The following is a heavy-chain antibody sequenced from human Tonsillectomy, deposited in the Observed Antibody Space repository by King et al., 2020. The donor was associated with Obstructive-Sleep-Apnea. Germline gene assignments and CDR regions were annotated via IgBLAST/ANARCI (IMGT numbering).Heavy chain of an antibody. D-gene: IGHD5/OR15-5a*01. Sequence: VQLVESGGGLVKPGGSLRLSCAASGFTFNKFGMNWVRQTPGKGLEWVASISTTSSYIHYADSVKGRFSISRDNAKNSVYLQMDSLRVEDTAVYYCAVSVKGLCIDSRDNAKKSGYVRMGRRRGEDTGVYCGGGGGGGSGSGGMDVWGQGTTVTVSS. V-gene: IGHV3-21*01. J-gene: IGHJ6*02. CDR1: GFTFNKFG. CDR2: ISTTSSYI. CDR3: AVSVKGLCIDSRDNAKKSGYVRMGRRRGEDTGVYCGGGGGGGSGSGGMDV.